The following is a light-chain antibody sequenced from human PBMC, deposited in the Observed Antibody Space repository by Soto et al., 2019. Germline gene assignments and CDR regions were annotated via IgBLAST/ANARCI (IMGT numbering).Light chain of an antibody. J-gene: IGKJ4*01. CDR1: QGISNH. Sequence: IQLTQSPSSLSVSLGDRVTITCRASQGISNHLGWYQQKPGKPPELLIYAASTLETGVPSRFSGGGSGTDFTLTITSLQPEDFATYYCQQVNVYPSTFGGGTKVEIK. V-gene: IGKV1-9*01. CDR3: QQVNVYPST. CDR2: AAS.